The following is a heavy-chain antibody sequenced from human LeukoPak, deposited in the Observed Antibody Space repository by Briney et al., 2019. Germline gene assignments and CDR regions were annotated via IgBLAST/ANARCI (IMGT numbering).Heavy chain of an antibody. CDR2: ICTAGDP. CDR3: ARAGHNDYGDWGLDY. CDR1: GFTFSSYD. V-gene: IGHV3-13*05. J-gene: IGHJ4*02. D-gene: IGHD4-17*01. Sequence: PGGSLRLSCAASGFTFSSYDMHWVRRATGKGLEWVSAICTAGDPYYPGSVKGRFTISRENAKNSLYLQMNSLRAGDTAVYYCARAGHNDYGDWGLDYWGQGTLVTVSS.